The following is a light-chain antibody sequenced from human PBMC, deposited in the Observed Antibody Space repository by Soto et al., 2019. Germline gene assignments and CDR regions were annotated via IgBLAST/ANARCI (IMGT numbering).Light chain of an antibody. J-gene: IGKJ4*01. CDR3: QQRSNWPLT. V-gene: IGKV3-11*01. CDR1: QSCSSY. Sequence: MVLTQSPNTRSLSRGEIATLSWRCIQSCSSYLAFYRQKPGHAPRRLIYDASNRAAGIPARFSGSGSGTAFTLTISSLEPEDFAVYYCQQRSNWPLTFSGGTTVDIK. CDR2: DAS.